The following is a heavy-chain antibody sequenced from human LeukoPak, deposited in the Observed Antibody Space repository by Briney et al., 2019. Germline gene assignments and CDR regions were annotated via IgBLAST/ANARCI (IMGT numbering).Heavy chain of an antibody. J-gene: IGHJ4*02. Sequence: SETLSLTCTVSGGSISSYYWSWIRQPPGRGLEWIGYIYYSGSTNYNPSLKSRVTISVDTSKNQFSLKLSSVTAADTAVYYCAREGSSGWYFDYWGQGTLVTVSS. CDR3: AREGSSGWYFDY. V-gene: IGHV4-59*01. CDR2: IYYSGST. CDR1: GGSISSYY. D-gene: IGHD6-19*01.